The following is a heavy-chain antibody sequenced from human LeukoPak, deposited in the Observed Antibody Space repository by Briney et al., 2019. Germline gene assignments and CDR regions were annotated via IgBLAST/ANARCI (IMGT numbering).Heavy chain of an antibody. Sequence: PGGSLRLSCAASGFTFSSYAVHWVRQPPGKGLEWVAVISYDGRNKYYADSVKGRFTISRDNSKNTLYLQMNSLRAEDTAVYYCTSEGSGSYFYNADYWGQGTLVTVSS. D-gene: IGHD3-10*01. J-gene: IGHJ4*02. CDR1: GFTFSSYA. CDR3: TSEGSGSYFYNADY. CDR2: ISYDGRNK. V-gene: IGHV3-30-3*01.